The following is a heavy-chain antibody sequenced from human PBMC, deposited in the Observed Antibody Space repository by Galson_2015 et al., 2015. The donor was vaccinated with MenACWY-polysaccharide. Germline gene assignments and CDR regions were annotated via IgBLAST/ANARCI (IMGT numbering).Heavy chain of an antibody. Sequence: SLRLSCAASGSRFSGSGMHWVRQAPGKGLEWVAVIQYDGTNKVYADSVKGRFTISRDNSKNTLFLQMNTLGVDDTAMYYCAREGSRIVFHAFDVWGQGT. V-gene: IGHV3-33*01. D-gene: IGHD2-2*01. CDR1: GSRFSGSG. CDR3: AREGSRIVFHAFDV. J-gene: IGHJ3*01. CDR2: IQYDGTNK.